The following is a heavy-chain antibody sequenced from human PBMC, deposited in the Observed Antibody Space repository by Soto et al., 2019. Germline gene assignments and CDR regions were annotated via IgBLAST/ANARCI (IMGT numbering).Heavy chain of an antibody. J-gene: IGHJ4*02. CDR3: ARGPFCGGDCYFGV. D-gene: IGHD2-21*02. CDR1: GGSISSFY. CDR2: IYSSGTT. Sequence: SETLSLTCTVAGGSISSFYWSWVRQPAGKGLEWIGRIYSSGTTNYNPSLKSRVTMSVDTSTDQFSLKLTSVTAADTAVYFCARGPFCGGDCYFGVWGQGTQVTVS. V-gene: IGHV4-4*07.